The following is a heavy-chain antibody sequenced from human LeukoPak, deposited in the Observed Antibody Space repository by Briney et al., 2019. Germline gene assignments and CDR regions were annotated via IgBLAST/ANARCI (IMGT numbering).Heavy chain of an antibody. Sequence: GRSLRLSCAASGFTFSSHDMHWVRQAPGKGLEWVAIISYDGGKKDYADSVKGRFTISRDNSKNTLYLQMNSLRAEDTAVYYCARGPSGYHNTGGQGTLVTVSS. CDR2: ISYDGGKK. D-gene: IGHD5-12*01. V-gene: IGHV3-30*03. CDR1: GFTFSSHD. CDR3: ARGPSGYHNT. J-gene: IGHJ4*02.